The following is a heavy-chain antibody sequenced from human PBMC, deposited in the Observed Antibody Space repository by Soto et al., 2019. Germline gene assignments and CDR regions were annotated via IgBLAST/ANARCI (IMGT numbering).Heavy chain of an antibody. CDR2: ISGSGGST. V-gene: IGHV3-23*01. J-gene: IGHJ6*02. D-gene: IGHD3-10*01. CDR3: AKGGPMVRGVIIGDYYYYGMDV. Sequence: LRLSCAASGFTFSSYAMSWVRQAPGKGLEWVSAISGSGGSTYYADSVKGRFTISRDNSKNTLYLQMNSLRAEDTAVYYCAKGGPMVRGVIIGDYYYYGMDVWGQGTTVTAP. CDR1: GFTFSSYA.